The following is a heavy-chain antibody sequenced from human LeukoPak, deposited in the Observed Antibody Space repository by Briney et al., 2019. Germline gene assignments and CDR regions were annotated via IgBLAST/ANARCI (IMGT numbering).Heavy chain of an antibody. J-gene: IGHJ3*02. Sequence: ASVKVSCKASGYTFTGYYMHWVRQAPGQGLEWMGRINPNSGGTNYAQKFQGRVTMTRDTSASTAYMELSSLRSEDTAVYYCARPPDYYDSSGYQDNWAFDIWGQGTMVTVSS. CDR2: INPNSGGT. V-gene: IGHV1-2*06. CDR1: GYTFTGYY. CDR3: ARPPDYYDSSGYQDNWAFDI. D-gene: IGHD3-22*01.